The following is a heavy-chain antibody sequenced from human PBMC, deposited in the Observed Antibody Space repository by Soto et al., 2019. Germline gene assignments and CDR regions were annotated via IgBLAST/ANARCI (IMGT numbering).Heavy chain of an antibody. Sequence: SVKVSCKAYGGTFNSFGIKWVRQAPGQGLEWVGGIIPVFGTINYAQKFRGRVTITADASTSTSYMELSSLRSDDTAVYYCAIETWGPGWHYFDFWGQGTLVTVSS. D-gene: IGHD7-27*01. CDR1: GGTFNSFG. V-gene: IGHV1-69*13. J-gene: IGHJ4*02. CDR2: IIPVFGTI. CDR3: AIETWGPGWHYFDF.